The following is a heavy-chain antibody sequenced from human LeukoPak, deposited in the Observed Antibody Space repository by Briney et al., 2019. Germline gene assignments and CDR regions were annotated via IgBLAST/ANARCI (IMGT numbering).Heavy chain of an antibody. J-gene: IGHJ6*02. D-gene: IGHD6-13*01. Sequence: GGSLRLSCAASGFTFSNYWMHWVRQAPGKGLVWVSRINSNGSSTNYADSVKGRFTISRDNAKNTLYLQMSSLRAEDTAVYYCARAKGAAGTSFLYYYYGMDVWGQGTTVTVSS. CDR1: GFTFSNYW. CDR2: INSNGSST. CDR3: ARAKGAAGTSFLYYYYGMDV. V-gene: IGHV3-74*01.